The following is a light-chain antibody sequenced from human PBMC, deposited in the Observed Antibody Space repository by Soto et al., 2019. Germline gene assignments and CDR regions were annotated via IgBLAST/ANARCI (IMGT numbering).Light chain of an antibody. Sequence: DIVMTQSPDSLAVSLGERAIINCKSSQSVLYSPDNRNFLAWYQQKAGQAPKLIIYRASSREPGVPDRISGSGSGTEFTLTISSLQAEDVAVYYCQQYYSLPYTFGQGTKLEIK. V-gene: IGKV4-1*01. CDR2: RAS. J-gene: IGKJ2*01. CDR3: QQYYSLPYT. CDR1: QSVLYSPDNRNF.